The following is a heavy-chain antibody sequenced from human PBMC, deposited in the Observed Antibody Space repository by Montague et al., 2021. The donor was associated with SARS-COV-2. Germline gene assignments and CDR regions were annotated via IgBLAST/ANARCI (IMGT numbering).Heavy chain of an antibody. J-gene: IGHJ6*03. Sequence: QSGAEVKKPGESLRISCKGSGYSFTSDWISWVRQMPGKGLEWMGXIDPSDSYTNYSPSFQGHVTISADKSISTAYLQWSSLKASDTAMYYCARLESGHYYGSGGPNYMDVWGKGTTVTVSS. CDR1: GYSFTSDW. CDR2: IDPSDSYT. D-gene: IGHD3-10*01. V-gene: IGHV5-10-1*03. CDR3: ARLESGHYYGSGGPNYMDV.